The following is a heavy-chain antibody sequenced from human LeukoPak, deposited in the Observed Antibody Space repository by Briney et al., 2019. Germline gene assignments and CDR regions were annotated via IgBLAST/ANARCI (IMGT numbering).Heavy chain of an antibody. Sequence: PSETLSLTCTVSGGSIRSSYYYWGWIRQPPGKGLEWIGSIYDSGSTYYNPSLKSRVTISVDTSKNQFSLKLSSVTAADTAVYYCARRYSSGYFGYWGQGTLVTVSS. J-gene: IGHJ4*02. CDR3: ARRYSSGYFGY. CDR2: IYDSGST. V-gene: IGHV4-39*01. CDR1: GGSIRSSYYY. D-gene: IGHD3-22*01.